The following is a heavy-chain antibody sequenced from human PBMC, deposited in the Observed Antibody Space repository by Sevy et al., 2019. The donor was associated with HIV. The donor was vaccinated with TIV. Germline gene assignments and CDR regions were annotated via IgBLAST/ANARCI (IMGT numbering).Heavy chain of an antibody. Sequence: GGSLRLSCAVSGIIFTTSGMHWVRQAPGKGLEWVAVISYDGRNKFYGDSVKGRFTISRDNSKNILCLQMNSLRAEDTAGYYCAKDFTGYNGMDVWGQGTMVTVSS. D-gene: IGHD3-9*01. CDR3: AKDFTGYNGMDV. J-gene: IGHJ6*02. CDR1: GIIFTTSG. CDR2: ISYDGRNK. V-gene: IGHV3-30*18.